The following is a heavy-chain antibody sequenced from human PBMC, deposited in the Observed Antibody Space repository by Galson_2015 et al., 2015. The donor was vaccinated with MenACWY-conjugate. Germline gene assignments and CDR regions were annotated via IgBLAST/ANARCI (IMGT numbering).Heavy chain of an antibody. D-gene: IGHD6-13*01. J-gene: IGHJ5*02. V-gene: IGHV5-10-1*01. CDR2: IDPSDSYT. CDR1: GYSFTSYW. CDR3: ARRPTYSSSWPDWFDP. Sequence: QSGAEVKKPGESLKISCKGSGYSFTSYWIGWVRQMPGKGLEWMGRIDPSDSYTNYSPSFQGHVTISADKSISTAYLQWSSLKASDTAMYYCARRPTYSSSWPDWFDPWGQGTLVTVSS.